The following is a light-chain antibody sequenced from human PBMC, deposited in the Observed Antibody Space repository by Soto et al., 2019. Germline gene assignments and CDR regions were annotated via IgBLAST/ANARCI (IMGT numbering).Light chain of an antibody. J-gene: IGKJ1*01. Sequence: EIVMTQSPATLSVSPGERATLSCRASKSVSSNLAWYQQKPGQAPRLLIYGASTRATGIPARFSGSGSGTEFALTISRLLSEDFAVYYCQQYNNWPRTFGKGTKVDIK. CDR1: KSVSSN. CDR2: GAS. V-gene: IGKV3-15*01. CDR3: QQYNNWPRT.